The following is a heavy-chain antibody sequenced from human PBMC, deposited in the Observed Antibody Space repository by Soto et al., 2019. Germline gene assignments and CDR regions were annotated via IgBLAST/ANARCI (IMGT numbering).Heavy chain of an antibody. Sequence: PSETLSLTCTVSGGSISSGGYYWSWIRQHPGKGLEWIGYIYYSGSTYYNPSLKSRVTISVDTSKNQFSLKLSSVTAADTAVYYCARDIAVAEVFDYWGQGTLVTVSS. CDR2: IYYSGST. CDR3: ARDIAVAEVFDY. CDR1: GGSISSGGYY. V-gene: IGHV4-31*03. J-gene: IGHJ4*02. D-gene: IGHD6-19*01.